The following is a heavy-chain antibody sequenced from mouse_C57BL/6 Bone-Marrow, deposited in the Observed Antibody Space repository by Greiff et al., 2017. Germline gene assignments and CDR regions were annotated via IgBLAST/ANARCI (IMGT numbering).Heavy chain of an antibody. V-gene: IGHV1-50*01. CDR3: EREVLTTVVAPYFDV. J-gene: IGHJ1*03. CDR1: GYTFTSYW. Sequence: VQLQQPGAELVKPGASVKLSCKASGYTFTSYWMQWVKQRPGQGLEWIGEIDPSDSYTNSNQKFKGKATLTVDTSSSTAYMQLSSLTSEDSAVYYWEREVLTTVVAPYFDVWGTGTTVTVSS. CDR2: IDPSDSYT. D-gene: IGHD1-1*01.